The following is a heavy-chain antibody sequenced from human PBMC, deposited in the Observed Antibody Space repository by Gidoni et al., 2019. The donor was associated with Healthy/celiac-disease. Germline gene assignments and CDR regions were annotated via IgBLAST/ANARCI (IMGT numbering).Heavy chain of an antibody. Sequence: QVQLQESGPGLATPSETLSLTCTVPGGSISSYYWSWIRQPPGKGLEWIGYIDYSGSTNYNPSLKSRVTISVDTSKNQFSLKLSSVTAADTAVYYCARVSGFYDSSGYHNWFDPWGQGTLVTVSS. CDR2: IDYSGST. CDR3: ARVSGFYDSSGYHNWFDP. V-gene: IGHV4-59*01. D-gene: IGHD3-22*01. CDR1: GGSISSYY. J-gene: IGHJ5*02.